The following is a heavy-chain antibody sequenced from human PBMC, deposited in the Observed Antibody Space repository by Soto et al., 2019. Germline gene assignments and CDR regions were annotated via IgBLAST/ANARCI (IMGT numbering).Heavy chain of an antibody. CDR2: ITYDGSSK. J-gene: IGHJ4*02. CDR1: GFTFSSYA. V-gene: IGHV3-30-3*01. Sequence: GGSLRLSCAASGFTFSSYAMHWVRQAPGKGLEWVAAITYDGSSKYYADSVKGRFTISRDNSKNTLYLQMNSLRAEDTAVYYFAIVLLSHFDDSGQGPLFTFSS. CDR3: AIVLLSHFDD. D-gene: IGHD1-26*01.